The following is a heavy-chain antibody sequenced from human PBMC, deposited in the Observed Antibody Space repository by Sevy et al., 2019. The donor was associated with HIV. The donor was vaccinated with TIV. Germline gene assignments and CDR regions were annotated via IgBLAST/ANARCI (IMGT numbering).Heavy chain of an antibody. CDR3: ARDRWETYRDLSSYGSNRFDP. D-gene: IGHD3-16*02. J-gene: IGHJ5*02. CDR1: GGSISSGDYY. Sequence: SETLSLTCSVSGGSISSGDYYWNWIRQPAGQGLQWIGRIYTTGITNYNPSLKSRVTISLDGSKNQLSLKLTSVTAADTAVYYCARDRWETYRDLSSYGSNRFDPWGQGTLVTVSS. V-gene: IGHV4-61*02. CDR2: IYTTGIT.